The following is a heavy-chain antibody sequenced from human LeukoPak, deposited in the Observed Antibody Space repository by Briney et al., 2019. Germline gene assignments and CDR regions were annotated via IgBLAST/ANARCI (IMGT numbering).Heavy chain of an antibody. Sequence: ASVKVSCKASGYTFTSYNINWVRQAPGQGLEWMGWISAYNGNTNYAQKLQGRVTMTTETSTSTAYMEVRSLRSDDTAVYYCAGLVGAGGYNWFDPWGQGTLVTVSS. CDR1: GYTFTSYN. V-gene: IGHV1-18*04. J-gene: IGHJ5*02. D-gene: IGHD6-13*01. CDR2: ISAYNGNT. CDR3: AGLVGAGGYNWFDP.